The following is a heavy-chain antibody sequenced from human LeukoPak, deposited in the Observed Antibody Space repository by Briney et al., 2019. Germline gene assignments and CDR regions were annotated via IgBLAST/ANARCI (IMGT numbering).Heavy chain of an antibody. Sequence: GGSLRLSCVASGFTVSSNYMSWVRQAPGKGLEWVSVIYSGGSKYYADSVKGRFTISRDNSKNTLYLQMNSLRAEDTAVYYCASGSGSYRTPYYYMDVWGTGTTVTVSS. CDR3: ASGSGSYRTPYYYMDV. CDR2: IYSGGSK. D-gene: IGHD3-10*01. J-gene: IGHJ6*03. V-gene: IGHV3-53*01. CDR1: GFTVSSNY.